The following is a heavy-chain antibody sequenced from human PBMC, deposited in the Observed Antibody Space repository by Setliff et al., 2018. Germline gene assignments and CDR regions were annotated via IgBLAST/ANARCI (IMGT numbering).Heavy chain of an antibody. D-gene: IGHD3-9*01. CDR3: ARPRSRTIIGENDPFDL. Sequence: PSETLSLTCTVSGGSISSSYWSWVRQPPGKGLEWVAHISYSSGSISYADSVKGRFTISRDNSKNSVYLQMNSLRAEDTAVYYCARPRSRTIIGENDPFDLWGQGTLVTVSS. CDR1: GGSISSSY. V-gene: IGHV3-48*01. J-gene: IGHJ3*01. CDR2: ISYSSGSI.